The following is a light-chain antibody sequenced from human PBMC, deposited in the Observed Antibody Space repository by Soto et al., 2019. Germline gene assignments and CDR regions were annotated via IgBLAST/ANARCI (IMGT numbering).Light chain of an antibody. CDR2: DAS. V-gene: IGKV3-11*01. CDR3: QQRSIWRT. Sequence: EVVLTQSPATLSLSPGERATLSCRASQSVKSYLAWYQQKPVQAPRLLIYDASNRSTGIPARFSGSGSGTDFTLTISSLEPEDFAVYYCQQRSIWRTFGGGTKVEIK. CDR1: QSVKSY. J-gene: IGKJ4*01.